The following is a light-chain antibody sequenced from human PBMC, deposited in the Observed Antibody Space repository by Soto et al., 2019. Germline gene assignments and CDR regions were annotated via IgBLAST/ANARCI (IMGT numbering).Light chain of an antibody. V-gene: IGKV1-5*01. CDR1: QSINTW. Sequence: DIQMTQSPSSLSASVGDRVTITCRASQSINTWLAWYQQNPRKAPNLLIYDASTLESGVPSRFSGSGSGTEFTLTISSLQPDDFATYHCQQYNTYSWTFGQGTKVES. CDR2: DAS. J-gene: IGKJ1*01. CDR3: QQYNTYSWT.